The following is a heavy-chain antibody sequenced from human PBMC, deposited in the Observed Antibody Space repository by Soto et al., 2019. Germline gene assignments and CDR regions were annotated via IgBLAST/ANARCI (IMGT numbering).Heavy chain of an antibody. D-gene: IGHD5-12*01. CDR2: TYYRSKWYN. CDR1: GDSVSSNSAA. Sequence: QSQTLSLTCAISGDSVSSNSAAWNWIRQSPSRGLEWLGRTYYRSKWYNDYAVSVKSRITINPDTSKNQFSLQLNSVTPEDTAVYYCARAIEFLGPLEMATIKGVYYGMDVWGQGTTVTVSS. CDR3: ARAIEFLGPLEMATIKGVYYGMDV. V-gene: IGHV6-1*01. J-gene: IGHJ6*02.